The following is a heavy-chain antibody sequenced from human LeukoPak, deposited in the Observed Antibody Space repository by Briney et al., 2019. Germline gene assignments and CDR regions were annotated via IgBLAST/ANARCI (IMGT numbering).Heavy chain of an antibody. CDR1: GGSISSSN. Sequence: PSGTLSLTCAVSGGSISSSNWWSWVRQPPGKGLEWVSGITGSGGSTYHAESVKGRFTISRDNSKNTLYLEMNSLRAEDTAVYFCATRPASETYYAVFDYWGQGTLVTVSS. V-gene: IGHV3-23*01. D-gene: IGHD1-26*01. J-gene: IGHJ4*02. CDR2: ITGSGGST. CDR3: ATRPASETYYAVFDY.